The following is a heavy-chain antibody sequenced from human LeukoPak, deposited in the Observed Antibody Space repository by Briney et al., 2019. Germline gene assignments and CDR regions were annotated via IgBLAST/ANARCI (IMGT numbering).Heavy chain of an antibody. CDR2: ISGSGGST. J-gene: IGHJ4*02. CDR3: AKDHNGDYVFDY. V-gene: IGHV3-23*01. Sequence: GGSLRLSCAASGFAFSSYAMSWVRQAPGKGLEWVSAISGSGGSTYYADSVKGRFTISRDNSKNTLYLQMNSLRAEDTAVYYCAKDHNGDYVFDYWGQGTLVTVSS. D-gene: IGHD4-17*01. CDR1: GFAFSSYA.